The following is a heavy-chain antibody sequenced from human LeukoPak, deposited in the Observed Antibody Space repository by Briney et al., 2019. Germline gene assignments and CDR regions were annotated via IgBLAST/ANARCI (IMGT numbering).Heavy chain of an antibody. Sequence: GGSLTLSCAASGFTFSSYGMHWVRHAPGKGLEWVAVISKDGSNKYYADSVKGRFTISRDNSKNALYLQMSSLSAEDTAVYYCARTTTPHYYGSGSYALGYWGQGTLVTVPS. J-gene: IGHJ4*02. CDR1: GFTFSSYG. D-gene: IGHD3-10*01. CDR2: ISKDGSNK. CDR3: ARTTTPHYYGSGSYALGY. V-gene: IGHV3-30*03.